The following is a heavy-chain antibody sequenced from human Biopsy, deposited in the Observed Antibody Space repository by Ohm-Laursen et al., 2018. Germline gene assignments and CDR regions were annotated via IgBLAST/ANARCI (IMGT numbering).Heavy chain of an antibody. V-gene: IGHV1-46*01. Sequence: ASVKVSCKASGYTYTSYGISWVRQAPGQGPEWMGLINPGSGDTILAQKFQGRVSLTRDTSADTAYMKLTSLTSEDTATYYCARADASTFDSWGQGTLVTVSS. CDR1: GYTYTSYG. CDR3: ARADASTFDS. CDR2: INPGSGDT. J-gene: IGHJ4*02.